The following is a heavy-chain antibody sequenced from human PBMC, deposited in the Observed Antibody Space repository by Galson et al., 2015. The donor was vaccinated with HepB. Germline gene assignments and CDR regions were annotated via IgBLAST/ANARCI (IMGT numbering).Heavy chain of an antibody. CDR1: GFTYNNYW. CDR3: ARGWDTDVTSNFDY. J-gene: IGHJ4*02. CDR2: IKQDGSEK. D-gene: IGHD5-18*01. V-gene: IGHV3-7*03. Sequence: SLRLSCAVSGFTYNNYWMSWVRQAPGRGLEWVANIKQDGSEKYYVDSVEGRFTVSRDNAKKTLYLDMNALSVEDTAVYYCARGWDTDVTSNFDYWDQGALVTVSS.